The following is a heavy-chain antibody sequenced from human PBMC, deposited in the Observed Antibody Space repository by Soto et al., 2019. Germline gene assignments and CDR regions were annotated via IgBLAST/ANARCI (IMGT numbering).Heavy chain of an antibody. Sequence: AETLSLTXPVSGGSISSYYWSWIRQPPGKGLEWIGYIYYSGSTNYHPSLKSRVTISVDTSKNQFSLKLSSVTAADTAVYYCSRGNGYSSSWYLAVWGQGTTVTAP. V-gene: IGHV4-59*01. CDR2: IYYSGST. D-gene: IGHD6-13*01. CDR3: SRGNGYSSSWYLAV. J-gene: IGHJ6*02. CDR1: GGSISSYY.